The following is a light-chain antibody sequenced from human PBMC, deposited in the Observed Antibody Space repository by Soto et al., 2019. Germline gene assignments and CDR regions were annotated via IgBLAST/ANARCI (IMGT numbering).Light chain of an antibody. CDR3: SSYTTSNTRQIA. Sequence: QSVLTQPASVSGSPGQSITISCTGTSSDVVGYNYVSWYQHHPGKAPKLIIYDVTNRPSGVSNPFSGSKSGNTASLTISGLQPEDEADYYCSSYTTSNTRQIAFGTGTKVTVL. CDR2: DVT. CDR1: SSDVVGYNY. J-gene: IGLJ1*01. V-gene: IGLV2-14*03.